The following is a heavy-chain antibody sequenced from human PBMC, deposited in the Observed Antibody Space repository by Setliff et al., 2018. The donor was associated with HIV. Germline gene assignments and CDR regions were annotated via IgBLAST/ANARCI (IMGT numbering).Heavy chain of an antibody. Sequence: TLSLPCTVSAASTRSHYWSWIRQSPGKGLEWIGNFYYTGSTDYNPSFKSRVTISLDKSNNQISLNLSSATAADTAVYYCARHTVFVRYFDHWGQGMLVTVSS. J-gene: IGHJ4*02. CDR2: FYYTGST. D-gene: IGHD2-2*02. V-gene: IGHV4-59*11. CDR1: AASTRSHY. CDR3: ARHTVFVRYFDH.